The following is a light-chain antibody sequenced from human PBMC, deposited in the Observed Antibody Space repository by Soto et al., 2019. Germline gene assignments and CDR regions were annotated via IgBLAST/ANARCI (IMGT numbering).Light chain of an antibody. CDR1: QSIDSW. J-gene: IGKJ1*01. V-gene: IGKV1-5*03. CDR2: KAS. CDR3: QQYNSYSAGT. Sequence: DIQMTQSPSTLSASVGDRVTITCRASQSIDSWLAWYQQKPGKTPNHLIYKASNLESGGPSKFSGSGSGTAFTPTISSLQPDDFATYYFQQYNSYSAGTFGKGTKVEIK.